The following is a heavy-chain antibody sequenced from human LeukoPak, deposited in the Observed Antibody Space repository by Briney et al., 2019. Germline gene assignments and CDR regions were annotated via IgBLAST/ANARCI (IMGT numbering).Heavy chain of an antibody. Sequence: KPSETLSLTCTVPGGSISSSSYYWGWIRQPPGKGLEWIGSIYYSGSTHYNPSLKSRVTISVDTSKDQFSLKLSSVTAADTAVYYCARTKYSSRPFDYWGQGTLVTVSS. CDR3: ARTKYSSRPFDY. J-gene: IGHJ4*02. CDR2: IYYSGST. D-gene: IGHD6-13*01. V-gene: IGHV4-39*01. CDR1: GGSISSSSYY.